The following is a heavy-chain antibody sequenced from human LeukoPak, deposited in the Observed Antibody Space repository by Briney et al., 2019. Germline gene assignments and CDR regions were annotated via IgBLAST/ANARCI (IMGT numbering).Heavy chain of an antibody. D-gene: IGHD6-13*01. CDR2: ISYDGSNK. V-gene: IGHV3-30*18. J-gene: IGHJ4*02. CDR3: AKLVDSSSWNQRPFDY. CDR1: GFTFSSYG. Sequence: PGRSLRLSCAASGFTFSSYGMHWVRQAPGKGLEWVAVISYDGSNKYYADSVKGRFTISRDNSKNTLYLQMNSLRAEDTAVYYCAKLVDSSSWNQRPFDYWGQGTLVTASS.